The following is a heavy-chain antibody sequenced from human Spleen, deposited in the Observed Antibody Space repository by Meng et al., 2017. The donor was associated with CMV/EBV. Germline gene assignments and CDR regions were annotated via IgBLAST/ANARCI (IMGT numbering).Heavy chain of an antibody. CDR2: VRGSGGST. Sequence: GESLKISCAASGFPFNNYAMIWVRQAPGKGLEWVSTVRGSGGSTYYADSVKGRFTISRDNAKNSLYLQMNSLRAEDTAVYYCARDIYGGGGWPDYWGQGTLVTVSS. CDR3: ARDIYGGGGWPDY. CDR1: GFPFNNYA. D-gene: IGHD4-17*01. J-gene: IGHJ4*02. V-gene: IGHV3-23*01.